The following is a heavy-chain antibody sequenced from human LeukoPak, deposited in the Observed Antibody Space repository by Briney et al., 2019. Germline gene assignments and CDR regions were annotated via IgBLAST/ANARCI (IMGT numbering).Heavy chain of an antibody. Sequence: GGSLRLSCVASGFTFSTYWMSWVRQAPGKGLEWVANINQDGTDDYYVDSVKGRFTISRDNAKNSLYLQMNSLRAEDTAVYYCAREGGEWELLRTFDYWGQGTLVTVSS. CDR3: AREGGEWELLRTFDY. V-gene: IGHV3-7*01. CDR2: INQDGTDD. D-gene: IGHD1-26*01. CDR1: GFTFSTYW. J-gene: IGHJ4*02.